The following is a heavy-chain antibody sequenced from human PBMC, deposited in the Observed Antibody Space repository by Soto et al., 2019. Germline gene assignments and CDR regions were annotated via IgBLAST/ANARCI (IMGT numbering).Heavy chain of an antibody. V-gene: IGHV4-39*01. Sequence: TLYLTWTVSGGSIIRSSYYWGWIHQPPGKGLEWIGSIYYSGSTYYNPSLKSRVTISVDTSKNQFSLKLSSVTAADTAVYYCARRLTGSSSSPYYYYYYGMDVLGQGTTVTVSS. J-gene: IGHJ6*02. CDR3: ARRLTGSSSSPYYYYYYGMDV. D-gene: IGHD6-6*01. CDR2: IYYSGST. CDR1: GGSIIRSSYY.